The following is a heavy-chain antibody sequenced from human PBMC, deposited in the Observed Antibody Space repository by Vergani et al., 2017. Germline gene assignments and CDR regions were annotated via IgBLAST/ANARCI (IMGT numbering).Heavy chain of an antibody. CDR3: AKDLIGTSPLH. Sequence: EVQLLESGGGLVQPGGSLRLSCGASGFTFSSYAMTWVRQAPGKGLEWVSAISGSGGNTFYTDSVKGRFTISRDNSKNTLYLQMNSLRAEDTAVYYCAKDLIGTSPLHWGQGTLVTVSS. J-gene: IGHJ4*02. CDR2: ISGSGGNT. CDR1: GFTFSSYA. V-gene: IGHV3-23*01. D-gene: IGHD2-2*01.